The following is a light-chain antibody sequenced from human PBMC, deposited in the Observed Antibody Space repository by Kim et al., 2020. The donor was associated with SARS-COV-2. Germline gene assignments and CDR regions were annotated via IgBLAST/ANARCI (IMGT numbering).Light chain of an antibody. J-gene: IGKJ1*01. CDR1: ETITTG. V-gene: IGKV1-5*03. Sequence: SASIGDRVTITCRASETITTGLAWFQQKPGKVPKLLIYKASNLLRGVPSRFSGSGSGTDFTLTISSLQPDDFATYYCQQYSSYWTFGQGTKVDIK. CDR2: KAS. CDR3: QQYSSYWT.